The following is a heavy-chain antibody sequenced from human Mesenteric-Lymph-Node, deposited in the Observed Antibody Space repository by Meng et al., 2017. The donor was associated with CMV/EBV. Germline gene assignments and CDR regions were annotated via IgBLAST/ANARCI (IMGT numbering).Heavy chain of an antibody. CDR2: ISGSGGST. CDR1: GFTFDDYA. V-gene: IGHV3-23*01. Sequence: GGSLRLSCAASGFTFDDYAMHWVRQAPGKGLEWVSAISGSGGSTYYADSVKGRFTISRDNSKNTLYLQMNSLRAEDTAVYYCAKDGGGEMATIAFDYWGQGTLVTVSS. D-gene: IGHD5-24*01. J-gene: IGHJ4*02. CDR3: AKDGGGEMATIAFDY.